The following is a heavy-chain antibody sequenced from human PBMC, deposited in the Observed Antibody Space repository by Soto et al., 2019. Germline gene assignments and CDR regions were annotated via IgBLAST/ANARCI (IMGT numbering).Heavy chain of an antibody. CDR1: GYTFTSYW. CDR3: ARWSGSGFDY. D-gene: IGHD3-10*01. Sequence: PGESLKISCQASGYTFTSYWITWVRQMPGKGLQCVGRIDPSDSDTRCSPSLQGHVTISADKSISTAYLQWSSLKASDTAMYYCARWSGSGFDYWGQGTLVTVSS. V-gene: IGHV5-10-1*01. CDR2: IDPSDSDT. J-gene: IGHJ4*02.